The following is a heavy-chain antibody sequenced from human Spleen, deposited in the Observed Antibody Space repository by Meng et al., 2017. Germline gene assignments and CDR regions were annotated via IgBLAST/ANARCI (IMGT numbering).Heavy chain of an antibody. J-gene: IGHJ5*02. V-gene: IGHV3-11*04. D-gene: IGHD3-10*01. CDR2: ISSSGSTI. CDR3: ARVGGSRGVYP. CDR1: GFTFSYYY. Sequence: GESLKTSCAASGFTFSYYYMSWIRRAPGKGLVWVSYISSSGSTIYYAGAVKGRFTISRDNVKNSLYLQMNSLRAEDTAVYYCARVGGSRGVYPWGQGTLVTVSS.